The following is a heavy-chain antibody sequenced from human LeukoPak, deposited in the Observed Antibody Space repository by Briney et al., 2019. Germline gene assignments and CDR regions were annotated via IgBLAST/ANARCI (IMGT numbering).Heavy chain of an antibody. CDR1: GGSFSGYY. V-gene: IGHV4-34*01. CDR3: ARKDSSGYFDNWFDP. CDR2: INHSGST. J-gene: IGHJ5*02. Sequence: SETLSLTCAVYGGSFSGYYWSWLRQPPGKGLEWIGEINHSGSTNYNPSLKSRVTISVDTSKNQFSLKLSSVTAADTAVYYCARKDSSGYFDNWFDPWGQGTLVTVSS. D-gene: IGHD3-22*01.